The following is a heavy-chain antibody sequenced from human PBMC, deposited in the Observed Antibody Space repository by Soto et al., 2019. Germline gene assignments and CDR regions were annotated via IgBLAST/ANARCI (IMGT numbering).Heavy chain of an antibody. V-gene: IGHV4-34*01. Sequence: SETLSLTCAVYGGSFRDYSWTWIRQPPGKGLEWIGEINDSGSTNYTPSLERRVTISRDTSKNRFSLKLSSVTAADTAVYYCARGSHKLHSYDSSGFYHYVDYWGQGSLVTVSA. CDR3: ARGSHKLHSYDSSGFYHYVDY. J-gene: IGHJ4*02. CDR2: INDSGST. D-gene: IGHD3-22*01. CDR1: GGSFRDYS.